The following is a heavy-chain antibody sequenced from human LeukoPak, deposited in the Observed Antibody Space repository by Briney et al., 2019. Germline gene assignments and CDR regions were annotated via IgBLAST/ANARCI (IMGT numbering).Heavy chain of an antibody. J-gene: IGHJ6*04. CDR2: INSDASST. CDR3: ARDRPLTDYYYYGMDV. V-gene: IGHV3-74*01. Sequence: GGSLRLSRAASGFTFSSYWMHWVRQAPGEGLVLGSRINSDASSTSYADSVKGRFTISRDNAKNTLYLQMKSLRAEDTAVYYCARDRPLTDYYYYGMDVWGKGTTVTVSS. D-gene: IGHD6-6*01. CDR1: GFTFSSYW.